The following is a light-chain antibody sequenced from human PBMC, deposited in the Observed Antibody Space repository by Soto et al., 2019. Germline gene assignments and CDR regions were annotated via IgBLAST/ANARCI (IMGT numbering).Light chain of an antibody. CDR2: YNT. CDR3: QVWDSSSDHWV. Sequence: SYELTQPPSVSVAPGQTARITCGGTNIGSKNVHWYQQKPGQAPVMVIYYNTERPSGIPERLSGSNSGNTATLTISRVEAGDEADYYCQVWDSSSDHWVFGGGTQLTVL. J-gene: IGLJ7*01. CDR1: NIGSKN. V-gene: IGLV3-21*04.